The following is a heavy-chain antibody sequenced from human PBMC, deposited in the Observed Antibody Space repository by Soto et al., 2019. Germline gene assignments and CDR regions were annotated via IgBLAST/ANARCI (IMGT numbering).Heavy chain of an antibody. D-gene: IGHD5-12*01. V-gene: IGHV4-59*01. CDR2: IYYSGST. Sequence: PSETLSLTCTVSGGSISSYYWSWIRQPPGKGLEWIGYIYYSGSTNYNPSLKSRVTISVDTSKNQFSLKLSSVTAADTAVYYCASFRQGIVAIGWGQGTLVTVSS. J-gene: IGHJ4*02. CDR1: GGSISSYY. CDR3: ASFRQGIVAIG.